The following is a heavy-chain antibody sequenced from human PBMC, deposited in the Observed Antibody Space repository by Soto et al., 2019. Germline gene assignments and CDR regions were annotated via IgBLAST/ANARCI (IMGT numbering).Heavy chain of an antibody. J-gene: IGHJ6*03. V-gene: IGHV3-23*01. CDR2: ISGSGGST. D-gene: IGHD3-10*01. Sequence: GGSLRLSCAASGFTFSSYAMSWVRQAPGKGLEWVSAISGSGGSTYYADSVKGRFTISRDNSKNTLYLQMNSLRAEDTAVYYCAKAWIYGSGSYYRGMDVWGKGTTVTVSS. CDR3: AKAWIYGSGSYYRGMDV. CDR1: GFTFSSYA.